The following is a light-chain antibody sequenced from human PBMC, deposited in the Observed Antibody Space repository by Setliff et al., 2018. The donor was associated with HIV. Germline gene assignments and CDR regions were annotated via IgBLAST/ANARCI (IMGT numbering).Light chain of an antibody. CDR2: EVS. J-gene: IGLJ1*01. CDR3: SSYTYISTPV. V-gene: IGLV2-14*01. Sequence: QSALTQPASVSGSPGQSITVSCTGTSSDVGAYNFVSWFQQYPGKAPKLMIYEVSNRPSGVSNRLSGSKSGNTASLTISGLQAEDEADYYCSSYTYISTPVFGSGTKVTVL. CDR1: SSDVGAYNF.